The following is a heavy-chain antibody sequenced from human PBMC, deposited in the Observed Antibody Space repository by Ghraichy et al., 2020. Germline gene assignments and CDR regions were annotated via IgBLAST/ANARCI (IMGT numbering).Heavy chain of an antibody. J-gene: IGHJ3*02. V-gene: IGHV4-34*01. CDR2: INDSGIT. D-gene: IGHD2-2*01. Sequence: SKTLSLTCVVYGGSLSGYYWNWIRQRPGERLEWIGEINDSGITDYNPSLKSRVTISGDTSKNQFSLILRSMTAADTAVYYCSRDHKYDVVVVPAAMSGYAFDIWGQGTMVTVSS. CDR3: SRDHKYDVVVVPAAMSGYAFDI. CDR1: GGSLSGYY.